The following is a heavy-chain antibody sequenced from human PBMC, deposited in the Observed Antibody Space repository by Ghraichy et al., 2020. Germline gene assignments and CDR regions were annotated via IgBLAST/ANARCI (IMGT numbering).Heavy chain of an antibody. CDR3: ARSPLGVFGFDI. CDR2: VHHSAGS. D-gene: IGHD3-3*01. J-gene: IGHJ3*02. V-gene: IGHV4-4*01. Sequence: ESLNISCVVSGGSISHENWWSWVRQHPGKGLEWIGEVHHSAGSNYNPSLSSRVTISVDKSQNHLSLKLTYVTAADTAVYFCARSPLGVFGFDIWGQGTMVPVSS. CDR1: GGSISHENW.